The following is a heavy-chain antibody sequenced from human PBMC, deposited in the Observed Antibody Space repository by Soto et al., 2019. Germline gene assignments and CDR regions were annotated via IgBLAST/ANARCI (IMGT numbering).Heavy chain of an antibody. D-gene: IGHD3-22*01. J-gene: IGHJ5*02. V-gene: IGHV4-38-2*02. Sequence: SETLSLTCAVSGYSISSGYYWGWIRQPPGKGLEWIGSIYHSGSTYYNPSLKSRVTISVDTSKNQFSLKLSSVTAADTAVYYCARDSGSDDSSGYYPNWFDPWGQGTLVTVSS. CDR3: ARDSGSDDSSGYYPNWFDP. CDR2: IYHSGST. CDR1: GYSISSGYY.